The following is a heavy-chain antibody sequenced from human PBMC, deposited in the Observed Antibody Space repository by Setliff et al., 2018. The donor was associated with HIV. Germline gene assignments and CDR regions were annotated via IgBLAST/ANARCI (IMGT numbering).Heavy chain of an antibody. J-gene: IGHJ4*02. Sequence: SETLSLTCTVSGDSFSGTSYYCGWIRQPPGKGLEWIGSIHFSGSTWYTKSLKSRVTIWVDTSKNQFSLKVNSVTAADTAVYYCVRPSLGIGGGSIFHNWGQGTLVTVSS. CDR2: IHFSGST. CDR3: VRPSLGIGGGSIFHN. V-gene: IGHV4-39*01. CDR1: GDSFSGTSYY. D-gene: IGHD3-3*01.